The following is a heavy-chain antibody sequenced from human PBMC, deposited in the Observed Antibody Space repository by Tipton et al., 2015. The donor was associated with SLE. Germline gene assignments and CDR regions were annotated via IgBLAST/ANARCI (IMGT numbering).Heavy chain of an antibody. Sequence: QSGAEVKKPGSSVRVSCKAAGGTLRSYALSWVRQAPGQGLEWLGGIIPILRRPNYSQKFQGRLSITADASTTTAYMDLSSLRSEDTAVYYCATTGGRGFKYFDLWGRGTLVTVSS. D-gene: IGHD1/OR15-1a*01. CDR3: ATTGGRGFKYFDL. J-gene: IGHJ2*01. CDR2: IIPILRRP. CDR1: GGTLRSYA. V-gene: IGHV1-69*01.